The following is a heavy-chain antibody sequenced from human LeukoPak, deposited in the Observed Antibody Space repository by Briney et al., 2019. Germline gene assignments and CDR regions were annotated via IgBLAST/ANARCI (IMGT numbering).Heavy chain of an antibody. D-gene: IGHD5-18*01. V-gene: IGHV4-31*03. J-gene: IGHJ4*02. CDR2: IYYSGST. Sequence: KPSETLSLTCTVSGGSLRSGGFYWSWIRQHPGKGLEWIGYIYYSGSTYYNPSLKSRVIISVDTSKNQFSLKLSSVTAADTAVYYCARDRDGYSYGRTFDYWGQGTLVTVSS. CDR3: ARDRDGYSYGRTFDY. CDR1: GGSLRSGGFY.